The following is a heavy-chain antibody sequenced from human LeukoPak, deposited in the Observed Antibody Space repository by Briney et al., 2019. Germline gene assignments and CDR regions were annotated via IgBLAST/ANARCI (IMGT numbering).Heavy chain of an antibody. Sequence: ASVKVSCKVSGYTLTESSIHWVRQAPGKGLEWMGGFDPEKRETVFAQELQGRVTMTEDTSTDTAYMELISLRPDDTAVYYCATHPREYDFWSESTYCFDYWGQGTLVTVSS. CDR2: FDPEKRET. J-gene: IGHJ4*02. V-gene: IGHV1-24*01. CDR3: ATHPREYDFWSESTYCFDY. D-gene: IGHD3-3*01. CDR1: GYTLTESS.